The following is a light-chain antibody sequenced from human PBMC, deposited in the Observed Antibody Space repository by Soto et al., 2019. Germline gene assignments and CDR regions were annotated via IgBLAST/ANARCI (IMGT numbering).Light chain of an antibody. V-gene: IGLV2-14*01. CDR2: EVS. CDR1: SSDVGGYNF. J-gene: IGLJ1*01. CDR3: SSYTSSTSDV. Sequence: QSALTQPASVSGSPGQSITISCTGTSSDVGGYNFVSWYQQHPGKAPKLMISEVSNRPSGVSNRFSGSKSGNTASLTISGLQADDEADYYCSSYTSSTSDVFGTGTKLTVL.